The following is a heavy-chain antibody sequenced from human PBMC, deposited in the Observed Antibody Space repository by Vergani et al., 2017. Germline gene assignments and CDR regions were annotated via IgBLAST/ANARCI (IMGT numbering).Heavy chain of an antibody. J-gene: IGHJ6*02. CDR1: GGSISSSSYY. D-gene: IGHD2-21*02. V-gene: IGHV4-39*01. CDR3: ARHLAYCGGDCYPYYYGMDV. Sequence: QLQLQESGPGLVKPSETLSLTCTVSGGSISSSSYYWGWIRQPPGKGLEWIGSIYYSGSTYYNPSLKSRVTISVDTSKNQFSLKLSSVTAADTAVYYCARHLAYCGGDCYPYYYGMDVWGQGTTVTVSS. CDR2: IYYSGST.